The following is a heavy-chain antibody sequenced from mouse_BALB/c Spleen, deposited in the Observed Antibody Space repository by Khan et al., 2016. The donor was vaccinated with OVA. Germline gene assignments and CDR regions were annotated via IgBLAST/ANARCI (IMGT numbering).Heavy chain of an antibody. J-gene: IGHJ2*01. CDR1: GYSITSGYA. Sequence: VQESGPGLVKPSQSLSLTCTVTGYSITSGYAWNWIRQFPGNKLEWMGYISYSGGTSYNPSLKSRISITRDTSKNQFFLQLNSVTTEDTATYYCARGNYYGYYFDYWGQGTPLTVSS. CDR2: ISYSGGT. D-gene: IGHD1-1*01. V-gene: IGHV3-2*02. CDR3: ARGNYYGYYFDY.